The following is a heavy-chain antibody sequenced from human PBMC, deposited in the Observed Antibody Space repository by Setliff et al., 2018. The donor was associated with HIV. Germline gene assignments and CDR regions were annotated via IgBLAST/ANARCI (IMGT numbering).Heavy chain of an antibody. CDR2: INPSGGST. CDR1: GYTFTSYY. J-gene: IGHJ6*03. V-gene: IGHV1-46*01. CDR3: ARDGPALDIAVVPAASVLGYYYYMDV. D-gene: IGHD2-2*03. Sequence: GASVKVSCKASGYTFTSYYMHWVRQAPGQGLEWMGIINPSGGSTSYAQKFQGRVTMTRDTSTSTVYMELSSLRSEDTAVYYCARDGPALDIAVVPAASVLGYYYYMDVWGKGTTVTVSS.